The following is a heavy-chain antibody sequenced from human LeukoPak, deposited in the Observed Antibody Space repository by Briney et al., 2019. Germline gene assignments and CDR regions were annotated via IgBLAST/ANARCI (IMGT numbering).Heavy chain of an antibody. CDR3: ARETQYSGYDYRGYYFDY. J-gene: IGHJ4*02. Sequence: GGSLRLSCAASGFTFSDYYMSWIRQAPGKGLEWVSYISSSGSTIYYADSVKGRFTIFRDNAKNSLYLQMNSLRAEDTAVYYCARETQYSGYDYRGYYFDYWGQGTLVTVSS. CDR2: ISSSGSTI. CDR1: GFTFSDYY. V-gene: IGHV3-11*01. D-gene: IGHD5-12*01.